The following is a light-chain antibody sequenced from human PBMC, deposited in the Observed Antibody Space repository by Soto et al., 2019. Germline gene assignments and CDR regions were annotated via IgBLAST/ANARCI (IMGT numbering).Light chain of an antibody. CDR2: GVS. V-gene: IGKV3-20*01. CDR1: QSLSSRN. Sequence: ELVLPQSPGTLSLSPGESSTLSCRASQSLSSRNLAWYQQKPGQATRPLIYGVSSRATGIPDRFSGSGSGTEFTLTISSLQPEDFATYYCQKLNSYPLTVGQGTRLEIK. J-gene: IGKJ5*01. CDR3: QKLNSYPLT.